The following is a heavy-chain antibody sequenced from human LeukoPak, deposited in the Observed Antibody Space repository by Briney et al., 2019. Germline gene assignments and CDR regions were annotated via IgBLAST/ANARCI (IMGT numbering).Heavy chain of an antibody. CDR1: GFTFSGYA. CDR3: AKDRTHYYDSSGYNH. V-gene: IGHV3-23*01. J-gene: IGHJ5*02. Sequence: PGGSLRLSCAASGFTFSGYAMSWVRQAPGKGLEWVSAISGSGGSTYYADSVKGRFTISRDNSKNTLYLQMNSLRAEDTAVYYCAKDRTHYYDSSGYNHWGQGTLVTVSS. D-gene: IGHD3-22*01. CDR2: ISGSGGST.